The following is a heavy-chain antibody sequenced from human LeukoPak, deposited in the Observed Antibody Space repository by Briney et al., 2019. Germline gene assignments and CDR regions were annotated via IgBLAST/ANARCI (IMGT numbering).Heavy chain of an antibody. J-gene: IGHJ4*02. Sequence: GGSLRLSCAASGFTVSSNYMSWVRQAPGKGLEWVSVIYSGGSTYYADSVKGRFTIARDNSKNTLYLQMSSLRAEDTAVYYCARDLNWGSPYWGQGTLVTVSS. CDR2: IYSGGST. CDR1: GFTVSSNY. V-gene: IGHV3-53*01. D-gene: IGHD7-27*01. CDR3: ARDLNWGSPY.